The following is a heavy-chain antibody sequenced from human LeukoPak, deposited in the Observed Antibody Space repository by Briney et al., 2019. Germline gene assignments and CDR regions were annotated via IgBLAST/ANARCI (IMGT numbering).Heavy chain of an antibody. V-gene: IGHV1-46*01. CDR3: ARGGYPYYFDY. CDR1: GYTFTSYY. J-gene: IGHJ4*02. D-gene: IGHD2-2*01. CDR2: INPSDSSA. Sequence: ASVWVSCKTSGYTFTSYYMHWVRQDPGQGLEWLGIINPSDSSANYAQKVQGRVTMTRDTSTTTVYLELTSLRSEDTAVYYCARGGYPYYFDYWGQGTLVTVSS.